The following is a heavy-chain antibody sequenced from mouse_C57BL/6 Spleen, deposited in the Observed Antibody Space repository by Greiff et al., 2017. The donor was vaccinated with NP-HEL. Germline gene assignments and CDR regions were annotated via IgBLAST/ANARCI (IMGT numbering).Heavy chain of an antibody. CDR1: GYTFTSYG. CDR3: ARLGYYGKDAMDY. V-gene: IGHV1-81*01. Sequence: VQLQQSGAELARPGASVKLSCKASGYTFTSYGISWVKQRTGQGLEWIGEIYPRSGNTYYNEKFKGKATLTADKSSSTAYMELRSLTAEGSAVYFCARLGYYGKDAMDYLGQGTSVTVSS. J-gene: IGHJ4*01. CDR2: IYPRSGNT. D-gene: IGHD1-1*01.